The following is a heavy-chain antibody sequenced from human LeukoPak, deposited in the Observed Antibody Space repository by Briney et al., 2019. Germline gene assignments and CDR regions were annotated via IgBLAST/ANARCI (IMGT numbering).Heavy chain of an antibody. CDR3: ARLAVRGDWFDP. J-gene: IGHJ5*02. CDR1: GYSYTSYW. CDR2: IYPGDSDT. D-gene: IGHD3-10*01. Sequence: GESLKISCKGSGYSYTSYWIGWVRQMPGKGLAWVGFIYPGDSDTRYSPSFQGQVTISADKSISTAYLQWSSLKASDTATYYCARLAVRGDWFDPWGQGTLVTVSS. V-gene: IGHV5-51*01.